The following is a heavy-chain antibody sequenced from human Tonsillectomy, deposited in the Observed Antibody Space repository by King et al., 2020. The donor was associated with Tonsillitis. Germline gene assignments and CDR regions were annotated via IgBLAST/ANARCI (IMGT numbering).Heavy chain of an antibody. CDR2: IWYDGFNK. CDR3: ARDSCSRTSCYVDS. J-gene: IGHJ5*01. Sequence: QVQLVESGGGVVQPGRSLRLSCAASGFTFSNYGMHWVRQAPGKGLEWVAVIWYDGFNKDYADSVKGRFTISRDNSNNTLNLQMNSLRAEDTAVYYCARDSCSRTSCYVDSWGQGTLVIVSS. D-gene: IGHD2-2*01. V-gene: IGHV3-33*01. CDR1: GFTFSNYG.